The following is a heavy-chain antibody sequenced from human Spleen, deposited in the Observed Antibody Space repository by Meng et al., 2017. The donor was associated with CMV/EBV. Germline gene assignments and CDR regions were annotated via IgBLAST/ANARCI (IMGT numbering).Heavy chain of an antibody. J-gene: IGHJ6*02. D-gene: IGHD6-19*01. CDR2: IKSKVDGGKV. CDR1: GFTFRNAW. Sequence: GESLKISCVASGFTFRNAWMSWVRQAPGKGLEWVGRIKSKVDGGKVEYAAPVKGRFTITRDDSKNTVSLEMISLKSEDTAVYYCTTGGSPFYYYFGVDVWGQGSTVTVS. CDR3: TTGGSPFYYYFGVDV. V-gene: IGHV3-15*01.